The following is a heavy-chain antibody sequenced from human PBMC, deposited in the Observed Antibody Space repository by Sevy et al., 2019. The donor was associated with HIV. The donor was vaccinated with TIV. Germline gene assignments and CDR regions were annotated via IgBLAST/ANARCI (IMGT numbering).Heavy chain of an antibody. D-gene: IGHD3-10*01. CDR1: GYTFTSYG. Sequence: GTVKFSCKASGYTFTSYGISWVRQAPRQGLERTGWISAYNRNTNYAQQLQGRVTMTTDRSTSTAYMELRSLRYDDTAVYYCSRQSGRGSGSPWDYWGQGTLVHVSS. CDR2: ISAYNRNT. J-gene: IGHJ4*02. V-gene: IGHV1-18*01. CDR3: SRQSGRGSGSPWDY.